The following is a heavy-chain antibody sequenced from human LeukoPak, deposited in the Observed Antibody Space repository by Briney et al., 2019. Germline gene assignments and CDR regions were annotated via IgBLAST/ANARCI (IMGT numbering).Heavy chain of an antibody. CDR2: IYTSGST. CDR3: ASYSSSWSSHFDY. D-gene: IGHD6-13*01. CDR1: GGSISSGSYY. V-gene: IGHV4-61*02. Sequence: SETPSLTCTVSGGSISSGSYYWSWIRQPAGKGLEWIGRIYTSGSTNYNPSLKSRVTISVDTSKNQFSLKLSSVTAADTAVYYCASYSSSWSSHFDYWGQGTLVTVSS. J-gene: IGHJ4*02.